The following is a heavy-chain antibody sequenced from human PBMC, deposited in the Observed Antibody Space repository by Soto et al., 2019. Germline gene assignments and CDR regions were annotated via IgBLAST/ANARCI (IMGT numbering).Heavy chain of an antibody. CDR1: GFTFSSYA. CDR2: ISGSGGST. J-gene: IGHJ6*02. V-gene: IGHV3-23*01. Sequence: PGGSLGLSCAASGFTFSSYAMSWVRQAPGKGLEWVSAISGSGGSTYYADSVKGRFTISRDNSKNTLYLQMNSLRAEDTALYYCAKDHFSSGPGWMDVWGQGTTVTVSS. D-gene: IGHD6-19*01. CDR3: AKDHFSSGPGWMDV.